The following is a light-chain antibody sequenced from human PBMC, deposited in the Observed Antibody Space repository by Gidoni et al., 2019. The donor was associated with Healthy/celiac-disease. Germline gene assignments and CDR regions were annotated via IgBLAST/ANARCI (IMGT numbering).Light chain of an antibody. Sequence: DIVMTQSPDSLAVSLGERATINCKSSQSVLYSSNNKYYLAWYQQKPGQPPKLLIYWASTRKSGVPGRFSGSGSGADITLTSSSLQAEDVAVYYCQQYYSTPQTFGQGTKLEIK. CDR2: WAS. CDR3: QQYYSTPQT. CDR1: QSVLYSSNNKYY. J-gene: IGKJ2*01. V-gene: IGKV4-1*01.